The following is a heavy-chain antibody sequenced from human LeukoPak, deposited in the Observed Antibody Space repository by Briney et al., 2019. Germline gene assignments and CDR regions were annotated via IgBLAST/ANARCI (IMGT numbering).Heavy chain of an antibody. CDR2: ISNSGGST. Sequence: PWGSLRLSCAASGFTFSDYAMSWVRQAPGKGLEWVSTISNSGGSTHYADSLKGRFTISRDNPKSTLYLQMNSLRAEDTAIYYCTKDVGVILFDYWGQGTLVTVSS. V-gene: IGHV3-23*01. CDR3: TKDVGVILFDY. CDR1: GFTFSDYA. D-gene: IGHD3-16*01. J-gene: IGHJ4*02.